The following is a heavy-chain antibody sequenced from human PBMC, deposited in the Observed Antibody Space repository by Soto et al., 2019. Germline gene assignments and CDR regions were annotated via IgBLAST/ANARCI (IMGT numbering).Heavy chain of an antibody. CDR1: GVSVSSGSFY. CDR2: GSYSGTT. CDR3: ARGATVTQYDY. Sequence: PSETLSLTCTVSGVSVSSGSFYWAWIRQPPGKGLEWIGFGSYSGTTNYKPSLKSRVTISVDTSRSQISLKVSSLTAADPAVYYCARGATVTQYDYWGQGTLVTVSS. V-gene: IGHV4-61*01. J-gene: IGHJ4*02. D-gene: IGHD4-17*01.